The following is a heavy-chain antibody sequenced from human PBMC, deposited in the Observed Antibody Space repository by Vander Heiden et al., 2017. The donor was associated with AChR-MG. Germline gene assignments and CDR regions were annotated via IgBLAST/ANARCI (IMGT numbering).Heavy chain of an antibody. J-gene: IGHJ6*02. CDR1: GGTFSSSA. CDR2: IIPIFGTA. D-gene: IGHD3-3*01. Sequence: QVQLVQSGAEVKKPGSSVKVSCKASGGTFSSSAISWVRQAPGQGLEWMGGIIPIFGTANYAQKFQGRVTITADKSTSTAYMELSSLRSEDTAVYYCAREGLRFLEWPTQRDYYYGMDVWGQGTTVTVSS. CDR3: AREGLRFLEWPTQRDYYYGMDV. V-gene: IGHV1-69*06.